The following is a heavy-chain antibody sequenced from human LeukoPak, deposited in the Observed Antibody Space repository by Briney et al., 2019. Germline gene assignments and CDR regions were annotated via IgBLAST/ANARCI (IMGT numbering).Heavy chain of an antibody. CDR3: AKRVVEMATIGWDYYYMDV. CDR2: IKSKTDGGST. CDR1: GFTFSSYA. D-gene: IGHD5-24*01. Sequence: SGGSLRLSCAASGFTFSSYAMHWDRQAPGKGLEWVGRIKSKTDGGSTYYADSVKGRFTISRDNSKNTLYLQMNSLRAEDTAVYYCAKRVVEMATIGWDYYYMDVWGKGTTVTISS. J-gene: IGHJ6*03. V-gene: IGHV3-23*01.